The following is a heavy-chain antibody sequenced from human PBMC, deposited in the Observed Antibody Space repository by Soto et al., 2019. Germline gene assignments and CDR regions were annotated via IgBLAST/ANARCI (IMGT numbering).Heavy chain of an antibody. Sequence: QVQLQESGAGLVKPSQTLSLTCTVSGGSISSGGYYWSWIRQHPGKGLEWLGYIYYSGSTYYNPSLKSRVTISVDTSKNQFSLKLSSVTAEDTAVYYCARERAAGRVDYFDYWGQGTLVTVSS. J-gene: IGHJ4*02. D-gene: IGHD6-13*01. V-gene: IGHV4-31*03. CDR2: IYYSGST. CDR3: ARERAAGRVDYFDY. CDR1: GGSISSGGYY.